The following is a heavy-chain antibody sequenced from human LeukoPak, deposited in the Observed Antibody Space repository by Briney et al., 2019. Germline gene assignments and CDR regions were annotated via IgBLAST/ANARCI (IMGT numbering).Heavy chain of an antibody. CDR2: ISSNGGST. CDR1: GFTFSSYA. D-gene: IGHD5-18*01. CDR3: ARASTAMARYYYYYGMDV. J-gene: IGHJ6*02. V-gene: IGHV3-64*01. Sequence: GGSLRLSCAASGFTFSSYAMHWVRQAPGKGLEYVSAISSNGGSTYYANSVKGRFTISRDNSKNTLYLQMGSLRAEDMAVYYCARASTAMARYYYYYGMDVWGQGTTVTVSS.